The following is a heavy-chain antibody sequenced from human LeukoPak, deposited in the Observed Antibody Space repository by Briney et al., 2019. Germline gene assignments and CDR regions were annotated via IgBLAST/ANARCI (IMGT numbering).Heavy chain of an antibody. CDR1: GYY. Sequence: GYYXSWIRQPPGKGLERXXEINHSGSTTSNPSLKSRVTISVDTSKNQFSLKLSSVTAADTAVYYCARSIVVVPAATNWFDPWGQGTLVTVSS. CDR2: INHSGST. J-gene: IGHJ5*02. CDR3: ARSIVVVPAATNWFDP. V-gene: IGHV4-34*13. D-gene: IGHD2-2*01.